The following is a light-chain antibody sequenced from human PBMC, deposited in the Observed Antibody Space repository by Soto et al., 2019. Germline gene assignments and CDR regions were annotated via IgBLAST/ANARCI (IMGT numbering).Light chain of an antibody. CDR3: QQFNTYPRT. V-gene: IGKV1-9*01. CDR1: QGSNNF. Sequence: DIQLTQSPSFLSASVGERVTITCRASQGSNNFLAWYQQKPVKAPKLLIFAASTLQSGVPSRFSGSGSGTDFSLTISSLQPEDFAIYYCQQFNTYPRTFGQGTTVELK. J-gene: IGKJ1*01. CDR2: AAS.